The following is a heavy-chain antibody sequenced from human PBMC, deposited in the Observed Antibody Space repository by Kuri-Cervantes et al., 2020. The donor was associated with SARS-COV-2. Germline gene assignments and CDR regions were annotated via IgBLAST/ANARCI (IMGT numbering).Heavy chain of an antibody. D-gene: IGHD7-27*01. CDR2: IYTTGST. CDR3: ARPKLTGEGDAFDI. Sequence: SETLSLTCTVSGGSINSYYWSWIRQPAGKGLEWIGRIYTTGSTNYDPSLESRVTMSVDTSKNQFSLNLSSMTAADTAVYYCARPKLTGEGDAFDIWGQGTMVTVSS. CDR1: GGSINSYY. V-gene: IGHV4-4*07. J-gene: IGHJ3*02.